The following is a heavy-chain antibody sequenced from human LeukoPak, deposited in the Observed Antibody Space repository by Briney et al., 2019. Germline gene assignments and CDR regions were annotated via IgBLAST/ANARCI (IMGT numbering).Heavy chain of an antibody. D-gene: IGHD2-21*02. J-gene: IGHJ3*02. Sequence: GSLRLSCAASGFTFSSYAMSWVRQAPGKGLEWVSAISGSGGSTYYADSVKGRFTISRDNSKNTLYLQMNSLRAEDTAVYYCAKDRGIVVVTAPRDAFDIWGQGTMATVSS. CDR1: GFTFSSYA. CDR3: AKDRGIVVVTAPRDAFDI. V-gene: IGHV3-23*01. CDR2: ISGSGGST.